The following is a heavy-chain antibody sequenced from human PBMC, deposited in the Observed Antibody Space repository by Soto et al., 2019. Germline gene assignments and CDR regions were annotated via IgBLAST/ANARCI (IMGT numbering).Heavy chain of an antibody. Sequence: EVQLLESGGGLVQPGGSLRLSCAASGFTFSSYAMSWVRQAPGKGLEWVSAISGSGGSTYYADSVKGRFTISRDNSKNTLYLQMNSLRAEDTAVYYCAKDPGSTRWEDYYYGMDVWGQGTTVTVSS. CDR3: AKDPGSTRWEDYYYGMDV. V-gene: IGHV3-23*01. D-gene: IGHD2-2*01. CDR2: ISGSGGST. CDR1: GFTFSSYA. J-gene: IGHJ6*02.